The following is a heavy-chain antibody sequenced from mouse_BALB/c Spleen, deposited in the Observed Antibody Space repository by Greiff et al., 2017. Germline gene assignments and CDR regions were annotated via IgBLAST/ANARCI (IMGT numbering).Heavy chain of an antibody. CDR1: GYTFTSYW. Sequence: VQLQQPGAELVKPGASVKLSCKASGYTFTSYWMHWVKQRPGQGLEWIGEINPSNGRTNYNEKFKSKATLTVDKSSSTAYMQLSSLTSEDSAVYYCARPLYGSSSWFAYWGQGTLVTVSA. V-gene: IGHV1S81*02. J-gene: IGHJ3*01. CDR2: INPSNGRT. CDR3: ARPLYGSSSWFAY. D-gene: IGHD1-1*01.